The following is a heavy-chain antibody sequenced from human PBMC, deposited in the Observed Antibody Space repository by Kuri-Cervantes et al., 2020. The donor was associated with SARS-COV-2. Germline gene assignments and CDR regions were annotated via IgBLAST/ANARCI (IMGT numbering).Heavy chain of an antibody. CDR3: ATPMGVGALDAFDI. D-gene: IGHD1-26*01. Sequence: GGSLRLSCAASGFTFSSYSMNWVRQAPGKGLEWVSSISSSSSYIYHADSVKGRFTISRDNAKNSLYLQMNSLRAEDTAVYYCATPMGVGALDAFDIWGQGTMVTVSS. J-gene: IGHJ3*02. V-gene: IGHV3-21*01. CDR2: ISSSSSYI. CDR1: GFTFSSYS.